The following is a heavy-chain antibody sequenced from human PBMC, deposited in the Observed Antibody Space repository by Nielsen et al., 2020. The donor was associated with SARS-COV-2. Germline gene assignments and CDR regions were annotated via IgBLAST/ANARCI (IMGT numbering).Heavy chain of an antibody. CDR3: AKEGGAYCGGDCYPTDY. CDR2: ISYDGSNK. D-gene: IGHD2-21*02. J-gene: IGHJ4*02. V-gene: IGHV3-30*18. CDR1: GFTFSSYG. Sequence: GESLKISCAASGFTFSSYGMHRVRQAPGKGLEWVAVISYDGSNKYYADSVKGRFTISRDNSKNTLYLQMNSLRAEDTAVYYCAKEGGAYCGGDCYPTDYWGQGTLVTVSS.